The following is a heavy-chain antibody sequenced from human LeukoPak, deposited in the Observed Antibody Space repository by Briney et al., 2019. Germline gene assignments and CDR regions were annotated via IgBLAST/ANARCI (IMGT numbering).Heavy chain of an antibody. Sequence: ASVKVSCKASGYTFTGYYMHWVRQAPGQGLEWMGRINPNSGGTNYAQKFQGRVTMTRDTSISTAYMELSRLRSDDTAVYYYARSTMTTVTTQEFDYWGQGTLVTVSS. CDR2: INPNSGGT. V-gene: IGHV1-2*06. CDR3: ARSTMTTVTTQEFDY. D-gene: IGHD4-17*01. J-gene: IGHJ4*02. CDR1: GYTFTGYY.